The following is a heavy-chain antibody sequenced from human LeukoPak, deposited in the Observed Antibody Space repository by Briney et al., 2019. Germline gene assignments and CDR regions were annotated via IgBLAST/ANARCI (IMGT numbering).Heavy chain of an antibody. J-gene: IGHJ4*02. V-gene: IGHV1-69*13. D-gene: IGHD5-24*01. CDR3: ARVVATILPD. Sequence: SVKVSCKASGGTFSSYAISWVRQAPGQGLAWMGGIFPIFGTANYAQKFQGRVTITADESTSTAYMELSSLRSEDTAVYYCARVVATILPDWGQGTLVTVSS. CDR2: IFPIFGTA. CDR1: GGTFSSYA.